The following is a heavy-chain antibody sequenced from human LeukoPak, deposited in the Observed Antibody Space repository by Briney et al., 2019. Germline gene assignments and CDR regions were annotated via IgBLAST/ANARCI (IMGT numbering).Heavy chain of an antibody. CDR2: INPNSGGT. J-gene: IGHJ4*02. V-gene: IGHV1-2*02. D-gene: IGHD6-6*01. CDR1: GYTFTGYY. Sequence: ASVKVSCKASGYTFTGYYMHWVRQAPGQGLEWMGWINPNSGGTNYAQKFQGRVTITRDTSISTAYMELSRLRSDDTAVYYCAREPIAARYYYFVYWGQGTLVTVSS. CDR3: AREPIAARYYYFVY.